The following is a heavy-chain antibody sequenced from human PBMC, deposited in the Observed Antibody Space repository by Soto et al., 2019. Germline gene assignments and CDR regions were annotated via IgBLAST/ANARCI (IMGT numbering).Heavy chain of an antibody. CDR1: GFTFSSYA. V-gene: IGHV3-30-3*01. D-gene: IGHD4-17*01. CDR2: ISYDGSNK. Sequence: QVQLVESGGGVVQPGRPLRLSCAASGFTFSSYAMHWVRQAPGKGLEWVAVISYDGSNKYYADSVKGRFTISRDNSKNTLYLQMNSLRAEDTAVYYCARELPFDYGDQRGAFDIWGQGTMVTVSS. CDR3: ARELPFDYGDQRGAFDI. J-gene: IGHJ3*02.